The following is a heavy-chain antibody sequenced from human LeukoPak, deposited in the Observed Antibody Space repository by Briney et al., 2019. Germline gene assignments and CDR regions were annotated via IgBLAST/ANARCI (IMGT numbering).Heavy chain of an antibody. CDR3: ARVWQWLDNYFDY. D-gene: IGHD6-19*01. CDR2: INHSGST. V-gene: IGHV4-34*01. J-gene: IGHJ4*02. CDR1: GGSFSGYY. Sequence: SETLSLTCAVYGGSFSGYYWSWIRQPPGKGLEWIGEINHSGSTNYNPSLKGRVTISVDTSKNQFSLKLSSVTAADTAVYYCARVWQWLDNYFDYWGQGTLVTVSS.